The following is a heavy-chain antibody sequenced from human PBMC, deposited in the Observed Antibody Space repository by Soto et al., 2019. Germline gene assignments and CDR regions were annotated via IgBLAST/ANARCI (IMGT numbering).Heavy chain of an antibody. J-gene: IGHJ4*02. CDR1: GGSFSSYY. Sequence: SETLSLTCAVYGGSFSSYYWSWIRQPPGKGLEWIGEINHSGSTNYNPSLKSRVTISVDTSKNQFSLKLSSVTAADTAVYYCAGSSWSRSFDYWGQGTLVTVSS. D-gene: IGHD6-13*01. CDR2: INHSGST. V-gene: IGHV4-34*01. CDR3: AGSSWSRSFDY.